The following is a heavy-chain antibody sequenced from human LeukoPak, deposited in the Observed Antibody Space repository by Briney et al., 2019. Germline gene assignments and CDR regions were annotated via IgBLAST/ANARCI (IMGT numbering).Heavy chain of an antibody. J-gene: IGHJ5*02. CDR2: INHSGST. V-gene: IGHV4-39*07. D-gene: IGHD3-3*01. Sequence: SETLSLTCTVSGASISSSSYYWAWIRQPPGKGLEWIGEINHSGSTNYNPSLKSRVTISVDTSKNQFSLKLSSVTAADTAVYYCARGPRYDFWSGYRYYNWFDPWGQGTLVTVSS. CDR3: ARGPRYDFWSGYRYYNWFDP. CDR1: GASISSSSYY.